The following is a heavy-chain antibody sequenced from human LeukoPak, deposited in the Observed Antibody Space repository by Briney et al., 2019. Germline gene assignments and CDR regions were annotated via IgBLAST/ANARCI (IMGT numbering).Heavy chain of an antibody. CDR3: ARPRAGGNDAFDI. CDR1: GYTLTELS. J-gene: IGHJ3*02. Sequence: ASVKVSCKVSGYTLTELSMHWVRQAPGKGLEWMGGFDPEDGETIYAQKFQGRVTMTRNTSISTAYMELSSLRSEDTAVYYCARPRAGGNDAFDIWGQGTMVTVSS. CDR2: FDPEDGET. D-gene: IGHD4-23*01. V-gene: IGHV1-24*01.